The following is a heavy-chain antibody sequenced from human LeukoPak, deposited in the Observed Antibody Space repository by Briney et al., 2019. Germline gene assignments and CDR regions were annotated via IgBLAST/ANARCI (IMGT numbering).Heavy chain of an antibody. CDR3: ARDYGGYEEGYYYYYYMDV. J-gene: IGHJ6*03. Sequence: ASVKVSCKASGGTFSSYAISWVRQAPGQGLEWMGGISAYNGNTNYAQKLQGRVTMTTDTSTSTAYMELRSLRSDDTAVYYCARDYGGYEEGYYYYYYMDVWGKGTTVTVSS. CDR2: ISAYNGNT. CDR1: GGTFSSYA. V-gene: IGHV1-18*01. D-gene: IGHD5-12*01.